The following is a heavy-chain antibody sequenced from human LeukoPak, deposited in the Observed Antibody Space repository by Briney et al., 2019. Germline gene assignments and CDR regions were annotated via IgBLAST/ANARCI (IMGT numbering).Heavy chain of an antibody. Sequence: SVKVSCKASGGTFSSYAISWVRQAPGQGLEWMGRIIPILGIANYAQKFQGRVTITADKSTSTAYMELSRLRSDDTAVYYCARERLLWFGETKGFDYWGQGTLVTVSS. D-gene: IGHD3-10*01. CDR3: ARERLLWFGETKGFDY. CDR2: IIPILGIA. CDR1: GGTFSSYA. J-gene: IGHJ4*02. V-gene: IGHV1-69*04.